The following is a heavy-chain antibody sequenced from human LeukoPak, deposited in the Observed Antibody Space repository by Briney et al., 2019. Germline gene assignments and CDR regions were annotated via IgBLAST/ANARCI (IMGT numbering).Heavy chain of an antibody. J-gene: IGHJ4*02. Sequence: ASVKVSCTASGYTFTIYGISWVRQAPGQGREWMGWISAYNGNTNYAQKLQGRVTMTTDTSKRTAYMELRSLRSDDTAVYHCARDKSLHYYDSSGYYYDYWGQGTLVTVSS. D-gene: IGHD3-22*01. V-gene: IGHV1-18*01. CDR1: GYTFTIYG. CDR3: ARDKSLHYYDSSGYYYDY. CDR2: ISAYNGNT.